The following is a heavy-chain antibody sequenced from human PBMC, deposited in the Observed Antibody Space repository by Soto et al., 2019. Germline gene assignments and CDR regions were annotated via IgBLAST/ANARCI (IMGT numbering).Heavy chain of an antibody. CDR1: GFTFSDYY. CDR2: ISSSSSYT. CDR3: ARGPLTRVATNYYYYGMDV. Sequence: GSLRLSCAASGFTFSDYYMSWIRQAPGKGLEWVSYISSSSSYTNYADSVKGRFTISRDNAKNSLYLQMNSLRAEDTAVYYCARGPLTRVATNYYYYGMDVWGQGTTVTVSS. V-gene: IGHV3-11*06. D-gene: IGHD5-12*01. J-gene: IGHJ6*02.